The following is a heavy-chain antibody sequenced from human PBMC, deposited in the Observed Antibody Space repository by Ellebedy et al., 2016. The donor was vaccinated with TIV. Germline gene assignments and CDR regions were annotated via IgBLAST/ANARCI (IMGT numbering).Heavy chain of an antibody. CDR3: AKLVTYYYDSSGYPFDY. CDR2: ISYDGSNK. D-gene: IGHD3-22*01. V-gene: IGHV3-30*18. CDR1: GFTFSSYA. J-gene: IGHJ4*02. Sequence: GESLKISCAASGFTFSSYAMHWVRQAPGKGLEWVAVISYDGSNKYYADSVKGRFTISRDNSKNTLYLQMNSLRAEDTAVYYCAKLVTYYYDSSGYPFDYWGQGTLVTVSS.